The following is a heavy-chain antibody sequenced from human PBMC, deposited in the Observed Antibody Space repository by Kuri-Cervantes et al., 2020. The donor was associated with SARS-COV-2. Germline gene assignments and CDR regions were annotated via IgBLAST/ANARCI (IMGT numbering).Heavy chain of an antibody. CDR2: IYYSGST. CDR3: ARSDYGDYVLDY. Sequence: LRLSCTVSGGSISSGGYYRIWIRQHPGKGLEWIGYIYYSGSTYYNPSLKSRVTISVDTSKNQFSLKLSSVTAADTAVYYCARSDYGDYVLDYWGQGTLVTVSS. V-gene: IGHV4-31*03. CDR1: GGSISSGGYY. D-gene: IGHD4-17*01. J-gene: IGHJ4*02.